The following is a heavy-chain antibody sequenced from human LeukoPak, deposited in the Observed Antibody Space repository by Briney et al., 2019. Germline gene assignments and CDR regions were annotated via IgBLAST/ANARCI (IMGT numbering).Heavy chain of an antibody. CDR3: ARGLAVADFGSPLWAFDV. D-gene: IGHD6-19*01. CDR2: INAGNGNT. Sequence: VASVKVSCKASGYSVIGYGIHWVRQAPGQRLEWVGWINAGNGNTEYAQRFQGRVTITSDRSASTFARTSYMELSSLRSTDTAVYYCARGLAVADFGSPLWAFDVWGQGTKVTVSS. V-gene: IGHV1-3*01. J-gene: IGHJ3*01. CDR1: GYSVIGYG.